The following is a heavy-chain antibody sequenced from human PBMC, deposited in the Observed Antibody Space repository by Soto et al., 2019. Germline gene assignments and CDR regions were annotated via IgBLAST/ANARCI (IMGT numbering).Heavy chain of an antibody. CDR2: IKQDGSEK. V-gene: IGHV3-7*04. D-gene: IGHD2-2*01. CDR1: AFTFGNYW. J-gene: IGHJ4*02. Sequence: EVQLVESGGGLVQPGGSLRLSCAASAFTFGNYWMSWVRQAPGKGLECVAKIKQDGSEKYYVETVKGRFTISRDNAKNSVYLQMNSLTVEDTAMYYCARASSSTRGAIDYWGQGTLVTVSS. CDR3: ARASSSTRGAIDY.